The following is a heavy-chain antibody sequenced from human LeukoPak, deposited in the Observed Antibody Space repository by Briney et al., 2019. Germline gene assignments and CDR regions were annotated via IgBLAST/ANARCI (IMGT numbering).Heavy chain of an antibody. CDR3: ARKPRPDSPFDY. V-gene: IGHV4-39*07. D-gene: IGHD3-22*01. J-gene: IGHJ4*02. Sequence: SETLSLTCTVSGGSISSSSYYWGWIRQPPGTGLEWIGSIYYSGSTYYNPSLKSRVTISVDTSKNQFSLKLSSVTAADTAVYYCARKPRPDSPFDYWGQGTLVTVSS. CDR1: GGSISSSSYY. CDR2: IYYSGST.